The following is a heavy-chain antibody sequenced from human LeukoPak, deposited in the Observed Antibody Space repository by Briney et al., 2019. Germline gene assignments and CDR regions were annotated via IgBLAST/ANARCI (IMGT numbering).Heavy chain of an antibody. CDR2: IYYSGST. J-gene: IGHJ6*03. CDR3: TRSLPRTATTGTGYMDV. D-gene: IGHD6-13*01. Sequence: SETLSLTCTVSGGSISSSSYYWGWIRQPPGKGLEWIGSIYYSGSTYYNASLKSRVTISVDTSKNQFSLKLSSVTAADTAVYYCTRSLPRTATTGTGYMDVWGKGTTVTVSS. CDR1: GGSISSSSYY. V-gene: IGHV4-39*01.